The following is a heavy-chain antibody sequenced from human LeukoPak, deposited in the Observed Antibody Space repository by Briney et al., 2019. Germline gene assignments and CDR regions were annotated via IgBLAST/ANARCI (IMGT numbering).Heavy chain of an antibody. D-gene: IGHD1-7*01. V-gene: IGHV3-23*01. Sequence: PGGSLRLSCAASGFTLSSYAMSWVRQAPGKGLEWVSAISGSGGSTYYADSVKGRFTISRDNSKNTLYLQMNSLRADDTAVYYCAKRRGLELTYYYHMDVWGKGTTVTVSS. J-gene: IGHJ6*03. CDR3: AKRRGLELTYYYHMDV. CDR1: GFTLSSYA. CDR2: ISGSGGST.